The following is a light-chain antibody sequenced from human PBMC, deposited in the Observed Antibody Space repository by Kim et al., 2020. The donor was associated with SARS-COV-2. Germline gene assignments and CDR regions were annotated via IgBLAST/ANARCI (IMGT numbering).Light chain of an antibody. J-gene: IGKJ4*01. CDR2: GAT. CDR1: QSIGSSSY. CDR3: QHYGTPPFT. Sequence: EIVLTQSPGTLSLSPGERATLSCTASQSIGSSSYLAWYQQKPGQAPRVLIFGATRRATGIPDRFSGSGSGTDFTLSISRLEPEDFAVYFCQHYGTPPFTFGGGTKVEI. V-gene: IGKV3-20*01.